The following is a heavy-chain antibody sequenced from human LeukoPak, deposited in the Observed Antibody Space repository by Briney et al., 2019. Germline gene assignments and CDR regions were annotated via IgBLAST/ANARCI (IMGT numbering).Heavy chain of an antibody. J-gene: IGHJ4*02. CDR2: IRSGSTYI. Sequence: GGSLRLSCAASGFTFSTYSMHWVRQAPGKGLEWASSIRSGSTYINYADSVKGRFTISRDDAKKSLYLQMNSLRAEDTAVYYCARDGIFDYWGQGTLVTVSS. CDR3: ARDGIFDY. CDR1: GFTFSTYS. V-gene: IGHV3-21*01.